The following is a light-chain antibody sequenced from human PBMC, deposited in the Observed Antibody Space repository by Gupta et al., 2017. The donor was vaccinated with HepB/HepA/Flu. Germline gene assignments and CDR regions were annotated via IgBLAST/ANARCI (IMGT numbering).Light chain of an antibody. V-gene: IGKV1-33*01. CDR3: QHEDNLPYT. CDR2: GSS. Sequence: EIQMTQSPPSLSASVGDRVTITCQASQDIKNFLNWFQQKAGKAPQLLIYGSSNVATGVPSRFSGSGSGSRFTLTSSGLQLEDEATYYCQHEDNLPYTFGQGTKLGI. CDR1: QDIKNF. J-gene: IGKJ2*01.